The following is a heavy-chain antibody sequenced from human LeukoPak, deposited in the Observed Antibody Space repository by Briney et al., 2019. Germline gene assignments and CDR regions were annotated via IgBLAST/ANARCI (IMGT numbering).Heavy chain of an antibody. CDR1: GGSISSSNYY. CDR2: IFYSGST. J-gene: IGHJ4*02. CDR3: ALDDILTGYYIDY. V-gene: IGHV4-39*01. D-gene: IGHD3-9*01. Sequence: SETLSLTCTVSGGSISSSNYYWGWIRQPPGKGLEWIGTIFYSGSTYYNPSLKSRVTISVDTSKNQFSLKLSSVTAADTAVYYCALDDILTGYYIDYWGQGTLVTVSS.